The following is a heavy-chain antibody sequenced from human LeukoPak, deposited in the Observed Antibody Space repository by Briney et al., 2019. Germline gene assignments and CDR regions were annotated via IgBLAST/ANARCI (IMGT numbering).Heavy chain of an antibody. V-gene: IGHV4-61*02. CDR1: GGSISSGSYY. CDR3: ARWAYYGSGSYYNPSDY. Sequence: PSETLSLTCTVSGGSISSGSYYWSWIRQPAGKGLEWIGRNYTSGSTNYNPSLKSRVTISVDTSKNQFSLKLSSVTAADTAVYYCARWAYYGSGSYYNPSDYWGQGTLVTVSS. J-gene: IGHJ4*02. D-gene: IGHD3-10*01. CDR2: NYTSGST.